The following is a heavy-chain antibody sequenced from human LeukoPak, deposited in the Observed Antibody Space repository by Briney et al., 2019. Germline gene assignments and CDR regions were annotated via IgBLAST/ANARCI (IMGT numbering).Heavy chain of an antibody. CDR3: ARDAERD. V-gene: IGHV3-7*01. CDR2: IKQDGSEK. CDR1: GFTFSRYG. J-gene: IGHJ4*02. Sequence: GGSLRLSCVASGFTFSRYGMNWVRQAPGKGLEWVANIKQDGSEKHYGDSVKGRLTISRDNVKNSLYLQMNSLRVEDTAVYYCARDAERDWGQGTLVTVSS.